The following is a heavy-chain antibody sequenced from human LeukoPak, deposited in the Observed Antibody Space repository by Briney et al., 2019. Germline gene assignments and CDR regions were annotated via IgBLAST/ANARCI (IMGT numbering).Heavy chain of an antibody. CDR3: ARDLEPQNYDYVWGSYRYYLDY. D-gene: IGHD3-16*02. Sequence: ASVKVSCKASGYTSTSYYMHWVRQAPGQGLGWMGIINPSGGSTSYAQKFQGRVTMTRDTSTGTVYMELSSLRSEDTAVYYCARDLEPQNYDYVWGSYRYYLDYWGQGTLVTVSS. J-gene: IGHJ4*02. CDR1: GYTSTSYY. CDR2: INPSGGST. V-gene: IGHV1-46*01.